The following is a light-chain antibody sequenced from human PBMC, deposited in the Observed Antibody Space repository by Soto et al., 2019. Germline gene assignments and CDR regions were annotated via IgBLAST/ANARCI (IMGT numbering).Light chain of an antibody. V-gene: IGKV1-39*01. CDR1: QSISSY. J-gene: IGKJ4*01. Sequence: DIQMTQSPSSLSASVGDRVTITCRASQSISSYLNWYQQKPGKAPKLLIYAASSLQSGVPSRFSGSGSGTDFTLTINNLQPEDFATYYCQQSYRTPLTFGGGTKVDI. CDR2: AAS. CDR3: QQSYRTPLT.